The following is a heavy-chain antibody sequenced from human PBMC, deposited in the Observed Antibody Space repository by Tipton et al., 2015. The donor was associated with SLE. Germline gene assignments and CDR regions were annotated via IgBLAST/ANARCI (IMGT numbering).Heavy chain of an antibody. D-gene: IGHD3-16*01. V-gene: IGHV1-18*03. CDR1: GYSFTAYY. J-gene: IGHJ6*03. CDR3: ARGVPALAGGGEGDYYYYMDV. CDR2: ITTSNGNA. Sequence: QSGAEVKKPGASVKVSCKASGYSFTAYYMHWVRQAPGQGLEWVGWITTSNGNAYPAQKLQDRVIMTTDTSTSTAYMELRGLTSDDMAVYYCARGVPALAGGGEGDYYYYMDVWGKGTTVTVS.